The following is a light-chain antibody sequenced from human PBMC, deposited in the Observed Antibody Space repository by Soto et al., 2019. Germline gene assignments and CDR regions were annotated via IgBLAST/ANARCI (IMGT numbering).Light chain of an antibody. CDR3: LQDDDYPFT. V-gene: IGKV1-6*01. CDR1: QGIRNE. J-gene: IGKJ4*01. CDR2: AAS. Sequence: AIQVTQSPSSLSASVGDRVTITCRASQGIRNELSWYQQKPGKAPKFLIFAASNLQSGVPSRFSGSGSGTDFTLTIRSLQPEDFATYFCLQDDDYPFTFGGGTKVDIK.